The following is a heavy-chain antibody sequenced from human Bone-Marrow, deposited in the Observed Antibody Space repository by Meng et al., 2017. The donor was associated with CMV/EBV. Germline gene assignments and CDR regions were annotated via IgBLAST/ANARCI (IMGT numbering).Heavy chain of an antibody. CDR2: ISYDGTNK. Sequence: GGSLRLSCAASGFTFSSFAMHWVRQAPGKGLEWVAVISYDGTNKYYADSVKGRFTISRDNSKNTLYLQMNGLRAEDTAVYYCARDRGGYYDSSGYYYTYFDYWGQGTLVTVSS. J-gene: IGHJ4*02. CDR1: GFTFSSFA. D-gene: IGHD3-22*01. CDR3: ARDRGGYYDSSGYYYTYFDY. V-gene: IGHV3-30*04.